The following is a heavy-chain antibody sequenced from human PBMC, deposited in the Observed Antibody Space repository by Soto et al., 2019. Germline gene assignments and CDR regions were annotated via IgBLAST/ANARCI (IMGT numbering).Heavy chain of an antibody. V-gene: IGHV3-7*01. CDR3: ARDGEFCSGGSCPGYYGLDV. D-gene: IGHD2-15*01. CDR2: IKQDGSEK. Sequence: PGGSLRLSCAASGFTFNSFWMSWVRQAPGKGLEWVANIKQDGSEKYYVDSVEGRFTISRDNAKNSLYLQMNSLRAEDAAVYYCARDGEFCSGGSCPGYYGLDVWGQGTTVTVSS. CDR1: GFTFNSFW. J-gene: IGHJ6*02.